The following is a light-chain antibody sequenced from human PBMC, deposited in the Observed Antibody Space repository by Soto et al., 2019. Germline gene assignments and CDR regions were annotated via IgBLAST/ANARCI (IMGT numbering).Light chain of an antibody. CDR1: QSISSY. Sequence: DIQMTQSPSSLSASVGDRVTIACRASQSISSYLNWYQQKPGKAPKVLIYAASSLESGVPSRFSGSGSGTDFTLTISSLQPEDFATYYCQQSYSNPRTFGQGTKV. CDR3: QQSYSNPRT. V-gene: IGKV1-39*01. CDR2: AAS. J-gene: IGKJ1*01.